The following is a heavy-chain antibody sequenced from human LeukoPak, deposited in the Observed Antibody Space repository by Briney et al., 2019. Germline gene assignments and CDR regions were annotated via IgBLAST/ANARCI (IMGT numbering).Heavy chain of an antibody. CDR2: ISSSSSTV. V-gene: IGHV3-48*02. J-gene: IGHJ4*02. CDR3: ARDRQQGIPYQPMEY. CDR1: GFTFSSYA. Sequence: PGGSLRLSCAAPGFTFSSYAMNWVRQAPGKGLEWISYISSSSSTVYYEDSVKGRFTISRDNARNSLYLQMNSLRDEDTAVYYCARDRQQGIPYQPMEYWGQGTLVTVSS. D-gene: IGHD7-27*01.